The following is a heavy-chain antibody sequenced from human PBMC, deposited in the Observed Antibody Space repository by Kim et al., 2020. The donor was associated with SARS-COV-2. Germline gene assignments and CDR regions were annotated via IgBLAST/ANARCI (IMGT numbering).Heavy chain of an antibody. D-gene: IGHD3-22*01. V-gene: IGHV4-31*03. J-gene: IGHJ4*02. CDR3: ASLHSSGYYYINY. CDR2: IYYSGST. CDR1: GGSISSGGYY. Sequence: SETLSLTCTVSGGSISSGGYYWSWIRQHPGKGLEWIGYIYYSGSTYYNPSLKSRVTISVDTSKNQFSLKLSSVTAADTAVYYCASLHSSGYYYINYWGQGTLVTVSS.